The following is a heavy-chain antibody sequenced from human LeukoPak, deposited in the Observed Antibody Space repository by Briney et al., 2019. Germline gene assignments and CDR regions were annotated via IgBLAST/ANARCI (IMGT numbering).Heavy chain of an antibody. Sequence: SETLSLTCSVSGGSISSYYWSWIRQPAGKGLEWIGRIYTSGSTNYNPSLKSRVTISIDTSKNQFSLKLSSVTAADTAMYYCARHLYDSRGQTSFDYWGQGTLVTVSS. V-gene: IGHV4-4*07. CDR2: IYTSGST. D-gene: IGHD3-22*01. CDR3: ARHLYDSRGQTSFDY. J-gene: IGHJ4*02. CDR1: GGSISSYY.